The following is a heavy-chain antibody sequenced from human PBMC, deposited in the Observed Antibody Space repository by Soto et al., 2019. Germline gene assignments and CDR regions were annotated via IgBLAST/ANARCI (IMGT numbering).Heavy chain of an antibody. CDR1: GGSISSSY. CDR2: IYYSGST. Sequence: SETLSLTCTVSGGSISSSYWSWIRQPPGKGLEWIVYIYYSGSTNYNPSLKSRVTTSVDTSKNQFSMKLSSVTAADTAVYYCARDQRNLRMGVGAYDIWGQGTMVTVSS. V-gene: IGHV4-59*01. D-gene: IGHD3-16*01. CDR3: ARDQRNLRMGVGAYDI. J-gene: IGHJ3*02.